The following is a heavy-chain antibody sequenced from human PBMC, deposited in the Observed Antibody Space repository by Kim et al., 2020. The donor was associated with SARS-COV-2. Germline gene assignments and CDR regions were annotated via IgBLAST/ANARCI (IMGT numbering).Heavy chain of an antibody. D-gene: IGHD3-3*01. CDR1: GGSFSGYY. J-gene: IGHJ4*02. CDR3: SRGRYDFWSGLPIIGRARYSFDD. CDR2: INHSGST. Sequence: SETLSLTCAVYGGSFSGYYWSWIRQPPGKGLEWIGEINHSGSTNYNPSLKSRVTISVDTSKNQFSLKLSSVTAADTAVYYCSRGRYDFWSGLPIIGRARYSFDDWGQGTLVTVSS. V-gene: IGHV4-34*01.